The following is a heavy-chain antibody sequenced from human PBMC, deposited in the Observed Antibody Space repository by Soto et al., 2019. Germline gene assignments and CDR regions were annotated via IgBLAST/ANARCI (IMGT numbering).Heavy chain of an antibody. CDR2: SYPGDSDT. V-gene: IGHV5-51*01. CDR1: GYSFTSYW. CDR3: ASEGDRLALPRTRANSGMAV. D-gene: IGHD1-7*01. Sequence: PVESLKISCKGSGYSFTSYWIGWVRQMPGKGLEWMGISYPGDSDTRYSPSFQGQVTISADKSISTAYLQWSSLKASDTAMYYCASEGDRLALPRTRANSGMAVWGEAT. J-gene: IGHJ6*01.